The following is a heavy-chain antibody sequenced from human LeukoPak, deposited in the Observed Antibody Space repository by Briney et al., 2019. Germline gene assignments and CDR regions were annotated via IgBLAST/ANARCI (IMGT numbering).Heavy chain of an antibody. CDR3: ARGRGTVTTYRY. J-gene: IGHJ4*02. V-gene: IGHV4-39*01. CDR2: IYYSGST. D-gene: IGHD4-17*01. CDR1: GGSISSSSYY. Sequence: SETLSLTCTVLGGSISSSSYYGGWISQPPGKGLEWIGSIYYSGSTLYHPLLKSRLTISGETSKNQLSLKLSSVTAADRAVYYCARGRGTVTTYRYWGQGTLVTVSS.